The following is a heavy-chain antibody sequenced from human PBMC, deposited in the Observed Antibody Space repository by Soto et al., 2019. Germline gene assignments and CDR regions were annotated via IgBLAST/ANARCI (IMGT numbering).Heavy chain of an antibody. CDR3: ATVPPILVGDVSFDH. CDR2: MNPNRGNT. Sequence: QVRLVQSGAEVKKPGASVKVSCKASGYTFTSYDINWVRQAPGQGLEWMGWMNPNRGNTGYAQKFQGRLTMTRNPSISTAYRELSSLRSEGTAEYYCATVPPILVGDVSFDHWGQGTLVTVSS. D-gene: IGHD2-15*01. CDR1: GYTFTSYD. J-gene: IGHJ4*02. V-gene: IGHV1-8*01.